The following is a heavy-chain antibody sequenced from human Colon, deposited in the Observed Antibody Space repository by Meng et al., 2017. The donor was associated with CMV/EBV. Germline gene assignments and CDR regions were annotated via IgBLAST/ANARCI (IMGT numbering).Heavy chain of an antibody. D-gene: IGHD2-2*02. V-gene: IGHV3-7*01. CDR3: ARARESGGIVVVPAAIPFAFDI. CDR1: GFTFSSYW. CDR2: IKQDGSEK. Sequence: GSLRLSWAASGFTFSSYWMSWVRQAPGKGLEWVANIKQDGSEKYYVDSVKGRFTISRDNAKNLLYLQMNSLRAEDTAVYYCARARESGGIVVVPAAIPFAFDIWGQGTMVTVSS. J-gene: IGHJ3*02.